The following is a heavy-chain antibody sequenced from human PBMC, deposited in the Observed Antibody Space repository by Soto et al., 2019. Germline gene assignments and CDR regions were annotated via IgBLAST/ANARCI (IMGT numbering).Heavy chain of an antibody. CDR2: INAGNGNT. V-gene: IGHV1-3*01. D-gene: IGHD2-2*01. CDR3: ARWVGYCSSTSCLDYYYYMDV. Sequence: GASVKVSCKASGYTFTSYAMHWVRQAPGQRLEWMGWINAGNGNTKYSQKFQGRVTITRDTSASTAYMELSSLRSEDTAVYYCARWVGYCSSTSCLDYYYYMDVWGKGTTVTVS. CDR1: GYTFTSYA. J-gene: IGHJ6*03.